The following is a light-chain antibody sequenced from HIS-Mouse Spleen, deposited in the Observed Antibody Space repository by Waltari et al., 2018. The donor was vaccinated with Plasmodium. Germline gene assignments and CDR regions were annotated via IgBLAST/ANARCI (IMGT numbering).Light chain of an antibody. J-gene: IGKJ1*01. Sequence: DLQMTQSPSALSASLGDKVTITCRASQSISSYLNWYQQKPGKAPKPLIYAASSLQSGVPSRFSGSGSGTDFTLTISSLQPEDFATYYCQQSYSTWTFGQGTKVEIK. CDR2: AAS. CDR1: QSISSY. V-gene: IGKV1-39*01. CDR3: QQSYSTWT.